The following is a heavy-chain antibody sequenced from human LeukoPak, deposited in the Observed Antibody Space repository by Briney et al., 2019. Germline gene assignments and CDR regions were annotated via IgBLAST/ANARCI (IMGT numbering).Heavy chain of an antibody. D-gene: IGHD3-9*01. CDR3: ARESTYYDILTGLDY. V-gene: IGHV3-23*01. CDR2: ISGSGGST. CDR1: GFTFSSYA. J-gene: IGHJ4*02. Sequence: GGSLRLSCAASGFTFSSYAMSWVRQAPGKGLEWVSAISGSGGSTYYADSVKGRFTISRDNSKNTLYLQMNSLRAEDTAVYYCARESTYYDILTGLDYWGQGTLVTVSS.